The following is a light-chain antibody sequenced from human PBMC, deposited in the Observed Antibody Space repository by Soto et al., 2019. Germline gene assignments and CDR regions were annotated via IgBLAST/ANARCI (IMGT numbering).Light chain of an antibody. J-gene: IGKJ1*01. CDR1: QSIDSD. Sequence: EIMMTQSPANVSVFPGERATLSCRASQSIDSDLAWYQQKPGQVPRLLIYSASIRATGIPARFYGSGSGTEFTLTIRSLQSDDFAVYYCQQYNHWRTFGQGTKVEIK. CDR3: QQYNHWRT. V-gene: IGKV3-15*01. CDR2: SAS.